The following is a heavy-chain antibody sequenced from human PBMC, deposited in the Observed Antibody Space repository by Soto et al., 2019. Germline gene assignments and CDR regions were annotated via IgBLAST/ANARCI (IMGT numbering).Heavy chain of an antibody. CDR3: ARALLAGTTRLPQDEAFDP. V-gene: IGHV1-69*13. CDR2: IIPIFGTA. Sequence: GASVKVSCKASGGTFSSYAISWVRQAPGQGLEWMGGIIPIFGTANYAQKFQGRVTITADESTNTAYMELSSLRFEDTAVYYCARALLAGTTRLPQDEAFDPWGQGTLVTVSS. CDR1: GGTFSSYA. D-gene: IGHD1-7*01. J-gene: IGHJ5*02.